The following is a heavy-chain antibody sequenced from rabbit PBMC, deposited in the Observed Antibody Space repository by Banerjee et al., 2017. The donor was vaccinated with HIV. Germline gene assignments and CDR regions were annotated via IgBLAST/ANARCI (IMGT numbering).Heavy chain of an antibody. CDR2: IRTGSGSA. Sequence: QEQLVESGGGLVQPEGSLTLTCTASGFDFSSNVMYWVRQAPGKGLEWIGYIRTGSGSAYYASWAKDRFTISKTSSTTVTLQMTSLTAADTATYFCARVIGGDGYFNLWGQGTLVTVS. CDR1: GFDFSSNV. V-gene: IGHV1S45*01. CDR3: ARVIGGDGYFNL. D-gene: IGHD6-1*01. J-gene: IGHJ4*01.